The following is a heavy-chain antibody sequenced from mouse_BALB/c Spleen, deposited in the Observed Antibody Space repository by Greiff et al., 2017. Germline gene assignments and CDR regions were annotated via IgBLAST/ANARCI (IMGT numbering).Heavy chain of an antibody. V-gene: IGHV1-14*01. CDR2: INPYNDGT. CDR3: ATRGTITTVVEYAMDY. Sequence: EVQLQQSGAELVKPGASVKMSCKASGYTFTSYVMHWVKQKPGQGLEWIGYINPYNDGTKYNEKFKGKATLTSDKSSSTAYMELSSLTSEDSAVYYCATRGTITTVVEYAMDYWGQGTSVTVSS. J-gene: IGHJ4*01. CDR1: GYTFTSYV. D-gene: IGHD1-1*01.